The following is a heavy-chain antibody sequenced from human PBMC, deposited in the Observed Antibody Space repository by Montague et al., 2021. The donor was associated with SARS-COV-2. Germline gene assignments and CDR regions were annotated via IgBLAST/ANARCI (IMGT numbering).Heavy chain of an antibody. Sequence: SETLSLTCSVSGGSIRRSYWTWIRQAPEKGLEWIGYIYHSGTTKYNPALQSRVTISVDTAKNQFSLNLTSVTAADTAVYYCARGLDGYNWGYWGQGTLVTVSS. J-gene: IGHJ4*02. CDR2: IYHSGTT. CDR3: ARGLDGYNWGY. CDR1: GGSIRRSY. V-gene: IGHV4-4*09. D-gene: IGHD5-24*01.